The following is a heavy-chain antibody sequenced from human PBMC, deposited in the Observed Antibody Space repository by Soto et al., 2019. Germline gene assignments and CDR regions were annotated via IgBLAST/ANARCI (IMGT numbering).Heavy chain of an antibody. CDR3: ARDPHLSSYGA. J-gene: IGHJ4*02. D-gene: IGHD5-18*01. Sequence: QVQLQESGPGLVKPSQTLSLSCTVSGGSISSGGYYWSWIRQHPGKGLEWIGYIYYTGNTYYNPSLKSRVTMSVDTSKNQFSLKLSSVTAADTAVYYCARDPHLSSYGAWGQGTLVTVSS. CDR1: GGSISSGGYY. CDR2: IYYTGNT. V-gene: IGHV4-31*03.